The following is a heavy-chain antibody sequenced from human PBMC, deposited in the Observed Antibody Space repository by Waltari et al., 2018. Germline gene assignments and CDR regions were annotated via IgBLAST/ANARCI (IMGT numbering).Heavy chain of an antibody. Sequence: EVQLVESGGGLVQPGRSLRLSCTASGFTFGDYAMSWVRQAPGKGLEWVGFIRSKAYGGTTEYAASVKGRFTISRDDSKSIAYLQMNSLKTEDTAVYYCTRDDEAFPGGDYWGQGTLVTVSS. CDR2: IRSKAYGGTT. D-gene: IGHD3-3*02. V-gene: IGHV3-49*04. J-gene: IGHJ4*02. CDR3: TRDDEAFPGGDY. CDR1: GFTFGDYA.